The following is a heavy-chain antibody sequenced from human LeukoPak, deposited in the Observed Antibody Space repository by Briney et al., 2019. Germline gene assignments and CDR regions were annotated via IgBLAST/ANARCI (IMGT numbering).Heavy chain of an antibody. CDR3: AAGHQNSLEGY. V-gene: IGHV3-23*01. D-gene: IGHD1-1*01. J-gene: IGHJ4*02. CDR2: IGVRT. Sequence: GGSLRLSCAASGFSITDWPLSWVRQAPGEGLEWVSAIGVRTHYADSVKGRLTISRDGSKNTLYLQMNSLTVEDTAIYFCAAGHQNSLEGYWGQRTLVSVAS. CDR1: GFSITDWP.